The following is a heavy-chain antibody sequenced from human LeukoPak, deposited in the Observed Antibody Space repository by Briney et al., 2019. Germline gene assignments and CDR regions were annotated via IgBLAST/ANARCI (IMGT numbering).Heavy chain of an antibody. CDR2: INPNSGGT. CDR1: GYTFTGYY. J-gene: IGHJ5*02. V-gene: IGHV1-2*02. CDR3: ARGLGYCSSTSCYSYWFDP. Sequence: ASVKVSCKASGYTFTGYYMHWVRQAPGQGLEWMGWINPNSGGTNYAQKFQGRVTMTRDTSTSTAYMELSRLRSDDTAVYYCARGLGYCSSTSCYSYWFDPWGQGTLVTVSS. D-gene: IGHD2-2*02.